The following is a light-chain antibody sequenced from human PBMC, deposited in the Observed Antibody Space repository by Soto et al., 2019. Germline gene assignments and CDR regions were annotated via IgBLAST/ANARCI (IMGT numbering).Light chain of an antibody. V-gene: IGKV3-20*01. J-gene: IGKJ4*01. Sequence: EIVLTQPPGTLSLSPGERATLSCRTSQSLSNTYLAWYQQKPGQTPRLLIYGASSRATGIPDRFSGSGSGTDFTLTISRLEPEDGAVYYCQQYGSSILTFGGGTKVDIK. CDR3: QQYGSSILT. CDR2: GAS. CDR1: QSLSNTY.